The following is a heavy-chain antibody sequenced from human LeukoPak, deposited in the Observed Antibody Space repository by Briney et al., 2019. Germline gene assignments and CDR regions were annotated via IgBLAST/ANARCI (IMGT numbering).Heavy chain of an antibody. CDR3: ARDPILTGPDGRTGGGY. CDR2: IYYSGST. D-gene: IGHD3-9*01. Sequence: PSETLSLTCTVSGGSISSSSYYWGWIRQPPGKGLEWIGSIYYSGSTYYNPSLKSRVTISVDTSKNQFSLKLSSVTAADTAVYYCARDPILTGPDGRTGGGYWGQGTLVTVSS. CDR1: GGSISSSSYY. J-gene: IGHJ4*02. V-gene: IGHV4-39*07.